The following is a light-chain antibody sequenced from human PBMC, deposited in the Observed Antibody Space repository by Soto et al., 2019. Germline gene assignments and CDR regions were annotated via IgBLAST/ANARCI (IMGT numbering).Light chain of an antibody. Sequence: IQLTQSPSSLSASVGDRVTITCRASQGINSYLAWYQQKPGEAPKLLIYATSNLQSGVPSRFSGSGSGTDFTLTISSLQPEDFATYYCQQAASFPITFGQGTRLEIK. CDR1: QGINSY. CDR2: ATS. V-gene: IGKV1-9*01. J-gene: IGKJ5*01. CDR3: QQAASFPIT.